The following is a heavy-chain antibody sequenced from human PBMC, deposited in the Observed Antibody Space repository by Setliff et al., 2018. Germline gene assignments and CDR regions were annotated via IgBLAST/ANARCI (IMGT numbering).Heavy chain of an antibody. CDR2: IYITGNP. CDR3: ARRGQGFNNPFDY. D-gene: IGHD3-9*01. V-gene: IGHV4-61*09. J-gene: IGHJ4*02. Sequence: SETLSLTCAVSGASIRQTSYFWTWVRQPAGKGLEWIGHIYITGNPNVNPSLKSRVAMSLDNSGNQFSLNLQSVTAADTAVYYCARRGQGFNNPFDYWGQGTLVTVSS. CDR1: GASIRQTSYF.